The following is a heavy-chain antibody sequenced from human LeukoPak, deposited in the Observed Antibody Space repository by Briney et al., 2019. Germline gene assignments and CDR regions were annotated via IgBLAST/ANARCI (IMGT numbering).Heavy chain of an antibody. V-gene: IGHV3-48*03. CDR2: ISSSGSTI. J-gene: IGHJ4*02. Sequence: GGSLRLSCAASGFTFSSYEMNWVRQAPGKGLEWVSYISSSGSTIYYADSVKGRFTISRDNAKNSLYLQMNSLRAEDTAVYYCARGLSPRGLAVGLDYWGQGTLVTVSS. CDR3: ARGLSPRGLAVGLDY. D-gene: IGHD6-19*01. CDR1: GFTFSSYE.